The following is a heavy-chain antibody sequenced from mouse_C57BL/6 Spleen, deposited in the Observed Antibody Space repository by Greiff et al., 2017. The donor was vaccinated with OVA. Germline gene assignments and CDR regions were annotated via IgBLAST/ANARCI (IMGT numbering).Heavy chain of an antibody. V-gene: IGHV3-6*01. J-gene: IGHJ3*01. CDR2: ISYDGSN. CDR1: GYSITSGYY. D-gene: IGHD1-1*01. Sequence: EVQLQQSGPGLVKPSQSLSLTCSVTGYSITSGYYWNWIRQFPGNKLEWMGYISYDGSNNYNPSLKNRISITRDTSKNQFFLKLNSVTTEDTATYYCARGRSSYPWFAYWGQGTLVTVSA. CDR3: ARGRSSYPWFAY.